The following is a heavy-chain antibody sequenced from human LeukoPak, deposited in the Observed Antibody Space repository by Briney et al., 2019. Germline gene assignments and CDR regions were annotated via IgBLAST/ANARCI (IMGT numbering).Heavy chain of an antibody. CDR3: AREWNDSSGYYYVGSHYYYYYGMDV. J-gene: IGHJ6*02. D-gene: IGHD3-22*01. CDR2: IIPIFGTA. Sequence: GASVKVSCKASGGTFSSYAISWVRQAPGQGLEWMEGIIPIFGTANYAQKFQGRVTITADESTSTAYMELSSLRSEDTAVYYCAREWNDSSGYYYVGSHYYYYYGMDVWGQGTTVTVSS. CDR1: GGTFSSYA. V-gene: IGHV1-69*13.